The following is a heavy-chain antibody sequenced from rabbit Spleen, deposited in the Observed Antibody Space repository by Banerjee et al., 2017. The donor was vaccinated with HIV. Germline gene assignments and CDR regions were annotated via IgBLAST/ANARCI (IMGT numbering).Heavy chain of an antibody. J-gene: IGHJ4*01. CDR3: ARVSESSGWGEDL. CDR2: IYTTSGST. V-gene: IGHV1S43*01. CDR1: GFSFSSGYY. Sequence: QSLEESGGDLVKPEGSLTLTCTASGFSFSSGYYMCWVRQAPGKGLELIACIYTTSGSTWYASWVNGRFTISRSTSLNTVELKMTSLTAADTATYFCARVSESSGWGEDLWGQGTLVTVS. D-gene: IGHD4-1*01.